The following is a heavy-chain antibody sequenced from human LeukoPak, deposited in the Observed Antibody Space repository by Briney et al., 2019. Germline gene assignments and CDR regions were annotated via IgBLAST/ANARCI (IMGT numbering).Heavy chain of an antibody. CDR1: GYTFTRYY. Sequence: ASVKVSCKASGYTFTRYYLHWVRQAPGQGLEWMGIINPSGGSTSYAQKFQGRVTMTRDTSTSTVYMELSSLRSEDTAVYYCAIIAATGSYYYYGMDVWGQGTTVTVSS. V-gene: IGHV1-46*01. CDR3: AIIAATGSYYYYGMDV. D-gene: IGHD6-13*01. CDR2: INPSGGST. J-gene: IGHJ6*02.